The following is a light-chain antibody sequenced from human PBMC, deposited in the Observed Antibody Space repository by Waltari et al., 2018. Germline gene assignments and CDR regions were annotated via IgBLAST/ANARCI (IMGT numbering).Light chain of an antibody. Sequence: QSALTQPASVSGSPGQSITISCTGTSSDVGNYKRVSWYQPHPGKAPKLMIYAVSKRPSVVSVRFAGSKSGAMASLTISGLQPEEEAEYFCSSYEGSSKGVFGGGTKVTVL. CDR3: SSYEGSSKGV. CDR1: SSDVGNYKR. V-gene: IGLV2-23*02. CDR2: AVS. J-gene: IGLJ2*01.